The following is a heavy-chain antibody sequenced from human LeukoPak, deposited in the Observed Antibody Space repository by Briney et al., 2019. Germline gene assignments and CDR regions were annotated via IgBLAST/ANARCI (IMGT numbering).Heavy chain of an antibody. CDR2: ISSSSSYI. D-gene: IGHD3-9*01. Sequence: PGGSLRLSCAASGFTFSSYEMNWVRQAPGKGLEWVSSISSSSSYIYYADSVKGRFTISRDNAKNSLYLQMNSLRAEDTAVYYCARTGPVLRYMNPSSDIWGQGTMVTVSS. V-gene: IGHV3-21*04. CDR1: GFTFSSYE. CDR3: ARTGPVLRYMNPSSDI. J-gene: IGHJ3*02.